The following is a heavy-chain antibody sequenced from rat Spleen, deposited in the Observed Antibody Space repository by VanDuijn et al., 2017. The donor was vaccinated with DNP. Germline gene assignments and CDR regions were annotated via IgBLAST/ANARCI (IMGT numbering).Heavy chain of an antibody. V-gene: IGHV5-22*01. CDR1: GFTFSDYY. Sequence: EVQLVESGGGLVQPGRSLKLSCAASGFTFSDYYMAWVRQAPTKGLEWVAYISYDGGSTYYGDSVKGRFTISRDNAKSTLYLQMNSLRSEDMATYYCARHAAHAMDAWGQGTSVTVSS. CDR3: ARHAAHAMDA. CDR2: ISYDGGST. J-gene: IGHJ4*01.